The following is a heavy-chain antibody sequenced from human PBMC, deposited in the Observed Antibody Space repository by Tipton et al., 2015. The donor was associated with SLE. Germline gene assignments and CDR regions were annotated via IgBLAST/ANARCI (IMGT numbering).Heavy chain of an antibody. CDR3: ARVDIGVPTERVGFDS. CDR1: GYTFTGYY. Sequence: QVQLVQSGAEVKKAGASVKGSCKASGYTFTGYYMNWVRQAPGQGLEWMGWINPNSGVTKYAQKFQGRVTMTRDTSITTVYMELSRLRSDDTGVYYCARVDIGVPTERVGFDSWGQGTLVTVSS. D-gene: IGHD2-2*01. CDR2: INPNSGVT. J-gene: IGHJ4*02. V-gene: IGHV1-2*02.